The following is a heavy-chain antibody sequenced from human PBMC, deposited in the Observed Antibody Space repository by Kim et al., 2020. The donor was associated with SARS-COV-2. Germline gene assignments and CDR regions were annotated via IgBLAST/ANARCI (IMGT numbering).Heavy chain of an antibody. Sequence: GGSLRLSCAASGFTFSSYAMSWVRQAPGKGLEWVSAISGSGGSTYYADSVKGRFTISRDNSKNTLYLQMNSLRAEDTAVYYCAKSFSIRTLMARYFDYWGQGTLVTVSS. CDR3: AKSFSIRTLMARYFDY. CDR2: ISGSGGST. D-gene: IGHD2-8*01. V-gene: IGHV3-23*01. CDR1: GFTFSSYA. J-gene: IGHJ4*02.